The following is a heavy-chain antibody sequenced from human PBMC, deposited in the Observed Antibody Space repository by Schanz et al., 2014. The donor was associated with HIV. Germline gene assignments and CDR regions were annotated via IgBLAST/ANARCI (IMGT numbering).Heavy chain of an antibody. CDR2: INPNSGGT. CDR3: ARGRSGYCSGGSCPYGRYYFDY. Sequence: QVQLVQSGAEVKKPGASVKVSCKASGYTFTGYYMHWVRQAPGQGLEWMGWINPNSGGTNYAQKFQGRVTMTRDTYISTAYMELSRLRSDDTAVYYCARGRSGYCSGGSCPYGRYYFDYWGQGTLVTVSS. D-gene: IGHD2-15*01. V-gene: IGHV1-2*02. CDR1: GYTFTGYY. J-gene: IGHJ4*02.